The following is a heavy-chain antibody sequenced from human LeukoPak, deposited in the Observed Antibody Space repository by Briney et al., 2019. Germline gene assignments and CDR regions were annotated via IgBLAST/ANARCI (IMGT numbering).Heavy chain of an antibody. J-gene: IGHJ4*02. D-gene: IGHD7-27*01. CDR1: GFTFSLYA. V-gene: IGHV3-23*01. CDR3: ARSDWGLDY. Sequence: GGSLRLSCGPSGFTFSLYAMSWVRQPPGKGLEWVAVISGSGGTIGHADSVKGRFTVSRDNSKNTLYLQMNSLRVDDTAVYYCARSDWGLDYWGQGTLVTVSS. CDR2: ISGSGGTI.